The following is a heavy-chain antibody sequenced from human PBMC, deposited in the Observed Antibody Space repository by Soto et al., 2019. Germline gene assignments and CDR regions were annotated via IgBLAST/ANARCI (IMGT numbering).Heavy chain of an antibody. CDR3: ARVGGLADRTFDY. CDR1: GGSISPFY. V-gene: IGHV4-59*01. CDR2: LYYSGNT. Sequence: PSETLSLTCTVSGGSISPFYWSWVRQPPGKGLEWIGYLYYSGNTNYNPSLKSRVTISVDASKNQVSLRLTSVTAADTAVYYCARVGGLADRTFDYWGQGTVVTVSS. J-gene: IGHJ4*02. D-gene: IGHD3-16*01.